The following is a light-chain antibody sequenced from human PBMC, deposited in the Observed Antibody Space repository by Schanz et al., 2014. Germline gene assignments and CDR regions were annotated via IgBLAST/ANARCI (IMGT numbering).Light chain of an antibody. CDR1: SSDVGGYNS. Sequence: QSALTQPASVSGSPGQSITISCTGTSSDVGGYNSVSWYQQHPGKAPKLMIYDVRNRPSGVPDRFSGSKSGNTASLTISGLQAEDEADYYCCSYAGSSTRYVFGTGTKLTVL. CDR3: CSYAGSSTRYV. CDR2: DVR. V-gene: IGLV2-23*02. J-gene: IGLJ1*01.